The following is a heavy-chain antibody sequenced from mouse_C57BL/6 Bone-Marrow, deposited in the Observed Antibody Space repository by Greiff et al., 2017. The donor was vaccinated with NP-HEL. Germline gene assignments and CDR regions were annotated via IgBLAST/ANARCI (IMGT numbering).Heavy chain of an antibody. CDR3: TKLDSSGDY. D-gene: IGHD3-2*02. CDR1: GFNIKDDY. J-gene: IGHJ2*01. V-gene: IGHV14-4*01. CDR2: IDPENGDT. Sequence: EVQLVESGAELVRPGASVKLSCTASGFNIKDDYMHWVKQRPEQGLEWIGWIDPENGDTEYASKFQGKATITADTSSNTAYLQLSSLKSGDTAVYYCTKLDSSGDYWGQGTTLTVSS.